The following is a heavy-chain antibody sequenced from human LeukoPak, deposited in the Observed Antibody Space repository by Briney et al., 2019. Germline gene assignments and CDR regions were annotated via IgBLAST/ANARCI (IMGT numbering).Heavy chain of an antibody. Sequence: PSETQSLTCDVSGGSISSGLYSWSWIRQPLGKGLEWIGYIYHTGSTYYNPSLKSRVTISVDTSKNQFSLRLSSVTAADTAVYYCARLQYCSGTSCYWFDPWGQGTLVTVSS. CDR3: ARLQYCSGTSCYWFDP. J-gene: IGHJ5*02. CDR2: IYHTGST. CDR1: GGSISSGLYS. V-gene: IGHV4-30-2*01. D-gene: IGHD2-2*01.